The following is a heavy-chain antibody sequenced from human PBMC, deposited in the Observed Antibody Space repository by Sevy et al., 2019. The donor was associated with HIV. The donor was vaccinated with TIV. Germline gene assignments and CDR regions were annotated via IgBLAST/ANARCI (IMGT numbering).Heavy chain of an antibody. D-gene: IGHD3-22*01. CDR2: LSSSGSII. V-gene: IGHV3-48*03. CDR1: GFTFRSYE. Sequence: GGSLRLSCEASGFTFRSYEMNWVRRAPGKGLEWVSYLSSSGSIIDYADSVKGRFTISRDNAKNSLYMQMNSLRAEDTAVYYSARVDANYDKGFDPWVQGTLVTVSS. J-gene: IGHJ5*02. CDR3: ARVDANYDKGFDP.